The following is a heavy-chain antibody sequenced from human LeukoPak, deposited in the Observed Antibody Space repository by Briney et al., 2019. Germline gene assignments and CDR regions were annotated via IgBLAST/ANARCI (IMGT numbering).Heavy chain of an antibody. Sequence: SETLSLTCTVSGGSIGSDYWTWIRQPPGEALEWIGDIYHTGITNYNPSLKSRVTISVDTSKNQFSLRLNSVTAADTALYYCARDSNCSGATCYDRWGQGTLVTVSS. CDR3: ARDSNCSGATCYDR. J-gene: IGHJ4*02. D-gene: IGHD2-15*01. V-gene: IGHV4-59*01. CDR1: GGSIGSDY. CDR2: IYHTGIT.